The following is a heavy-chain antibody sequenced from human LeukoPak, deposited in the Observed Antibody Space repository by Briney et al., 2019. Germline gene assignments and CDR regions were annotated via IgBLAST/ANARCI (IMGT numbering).Heavy chain of an antibody. Sequence: SGPTLVNPTQTLTLTCTFSGFSLGTSGVGVGWIRQPPGKALEWLALIYWNDDKRYSPSLKSRLTITKHTSKNQVVLTMTNMDPEGIATDYSAQRCSVAVAGTEGFDTWGQGTLVTVSS. CDR2: IYWNDDK. V-gene: IGHV2-5*01. CDR3: AQRCSVAVAGTEGFDT. J-gene: IGHJ4*02. CDR1: GFSLGTSGVG. D-gene: IGHD6-19*01.